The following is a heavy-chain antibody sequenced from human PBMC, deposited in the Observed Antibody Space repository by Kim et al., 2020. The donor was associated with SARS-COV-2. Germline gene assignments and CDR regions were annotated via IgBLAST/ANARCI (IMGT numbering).Heavy chain of an antibody. CDR3: AREDRQWLVSYYYGMDV. Sequence: KCQGRVTMTRDTSTSPVYMELSSLRSEDTAVYYCAREDRQWLVSYYYGMDVWGQGTTVTVSS. V-gene: IGHV1-46*01. D-gene: IGHD6-19*01. J-gene: IGHJ6*02.